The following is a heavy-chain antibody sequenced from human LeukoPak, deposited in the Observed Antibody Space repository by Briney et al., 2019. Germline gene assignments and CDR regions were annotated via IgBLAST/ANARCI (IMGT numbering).Heavy chain of an antibody. CDR2: IYYSGNT. Sequence: PSETLSLTCSVPGGSISSYYWSWIRQPPGKGLEWIGYIYYSGNTNYNPSLKSRVTISVDTSKNQFSLKLSSVTAADTAVYYCARDRGSQPFIDYWGQGTLVTVSS. J-gene: IGHJ4*02. CDR1: GGSISSYY. V-gene: IGHV4-59*01. D-gene: IGHD3-16*01. CDR3: ARDRGSQPFIDY.